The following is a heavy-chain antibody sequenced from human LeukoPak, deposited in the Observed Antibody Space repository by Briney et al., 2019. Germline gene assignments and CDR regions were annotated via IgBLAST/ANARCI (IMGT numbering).Heavy chain of an antibody. V-gene: IGHV4-30-2*01. J-gene: IGHJ4*02. CDR1: GGSISSGGYS. Sequence: PSQTLSLTCAVSGGSISSGGYSWSRIRQPPGKGLEWIGYIYHSGSTYYNPSLKSRVTISVDRSKNQFSLKLSSVTAADTAVYYCAREGGDRQIDYWGQGTLVTVSS. D-gene: IGHD3-16*01. CDR2: IYHSGST. CDR3: AREGGDRQIDY.